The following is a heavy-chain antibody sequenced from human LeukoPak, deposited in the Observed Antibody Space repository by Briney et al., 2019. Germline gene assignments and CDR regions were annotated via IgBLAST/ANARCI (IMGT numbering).Heavy chain of an antibody. D-gene: IGHD3-3*01. J-gene: IGHJ5*02. CDR3: ARAGDFWSGYYPNWFDP. V-gene: IGHV1-18*01. Sequence: ASVRVSCKASGYTLTSYGISWVRQAPGQGLEWMGWISAYNGNTNYAQKLQGRVTMTTDTSTSTAYMELRSLRSDDTAVYYCARAGDFWSGYYPNWFDPWGQGTLVTVSS. CDR1: GYTLTSYG. CDR2: ISAYNGNT.